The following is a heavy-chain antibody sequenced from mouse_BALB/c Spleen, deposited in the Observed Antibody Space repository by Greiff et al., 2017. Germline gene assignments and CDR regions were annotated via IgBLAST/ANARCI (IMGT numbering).Heavy chain of an antibody. CDR3: ARGYDYDRGAWFAY. Sequence: DVQLVESGGGLVQPGGSRKLSCAASGFTFSSFGMHWVRQAPEKGLEWVAYISSGSSTIYYADTVKGRFTISRDNPKNTLFLQMTSLRSEDTAMYYCARGYDYDRGAWFAYWGQGTLVTVSA. J-gene: IGHJ3*01. V-gene: IGHV5-17*02. D-gene: IGHD2-4*01. CDR2: ISSGSSTI. CDR1: GFTFSSFG.